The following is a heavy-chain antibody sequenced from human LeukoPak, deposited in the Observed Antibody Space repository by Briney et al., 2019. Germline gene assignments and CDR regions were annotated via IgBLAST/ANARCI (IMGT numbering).Heavy chain of an antibody. D-gene: IGHD6-13*01. CDR2: IIPIFGTA. J-gene: IGHJ4*02. Sequence: RSSVKVSCKASGGTFSSYAISWVRQAPGQGLEWMGRIIPIFGTANYAQKFQGRVTITTDESTSTAYMELSSLRSEDTAVYYCARDVGDTYSSSWYYFDYWGQGTLVTVSS. V-gene: IGHV1-69*05. CDR3: ARDVGDTYSSSWYYFDY. CDR1: GGTFSSYA.